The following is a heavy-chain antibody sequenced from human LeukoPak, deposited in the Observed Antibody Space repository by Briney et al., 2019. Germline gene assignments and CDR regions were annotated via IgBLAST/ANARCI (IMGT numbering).Heavy chain of an antibody. J-gene: IGHJ5*02. CDR1: GGTFSSYA. CDR2: IIPIFGTA. CDR3: ARELGDSITGQDQDPTWFDP. D-gene: IGHD1-20*01. V-gene: IGHV1-69*05. Sequence: SVKVSCKASGGTFSSYAISWVRQAPGQGPEWMGGIIPIFGTANYAQKFQGRVTITTDESTSTAHMELSSLRSEDTAVYYCARELGDSITGQDQDPTWFDPWGQGTLVTVSS.